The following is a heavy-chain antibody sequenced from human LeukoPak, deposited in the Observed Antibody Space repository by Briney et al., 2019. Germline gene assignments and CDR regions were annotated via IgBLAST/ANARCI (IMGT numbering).Heavy chain of an antibody. Sequence: GASVKVSCKGSGYTFADYYMHWVRQGPGQGLEWMGWISPNSGGTNYAQHFQGRVTMPSDTSVSTAYMELSSLRSDDTAVYYCARANLAPRRGDNWFDPWGQGTLVTVSS. J-gene: IGHJ5*02. D-gene: IGHD6-6*01. CDR1: GYTFADYY. V-gene: IGHV1-2*02. CDR2: ISPNSGGT. CDR3: ARANLAPRRGDNWFDP.